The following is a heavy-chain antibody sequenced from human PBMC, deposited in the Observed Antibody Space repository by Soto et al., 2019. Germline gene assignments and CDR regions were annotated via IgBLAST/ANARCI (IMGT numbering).Heavy chain of an antibody. CDR2: MHHSGST. J-gene: IGHJ6*02. D-gene: IGHD3-10*01. Sequence: SETLSLTCTVSGVSITSHYWSWIRQSPGKGLEWIAYMHHSGSTNYNPSLKSRVTVSIDTSKSQVSLRLSSVTAADTAVYYCARHWGWFGDPPYYYGMDVWGQGTTVTVSS. V-gene: IGHV4-59*08. CDR3: ARHWGWFGDPPYYYGMDV. CDR1: GVSITSHY.